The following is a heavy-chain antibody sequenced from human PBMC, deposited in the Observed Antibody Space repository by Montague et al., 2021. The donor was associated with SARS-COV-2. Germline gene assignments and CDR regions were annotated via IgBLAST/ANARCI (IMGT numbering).Heavy chain of an antibody. J-gene: IGHJ4*01. CDR2: IYTTGST. V-gene: IGHV4-4*07. Sequence: SETLSLTCTVSGEPISGFYWNWIQQSAGEGLEWIGRIYTTGSTXXXPSXKSRVTMSVDTSKNQFSLKLTSVTAADTAVYYCARKVVLADCFDFWGHGTLVTVSS. CDR3: ARKVVLADCFDF. D-gene: IGHD2-15*01. CDR1: GEPISGFY.